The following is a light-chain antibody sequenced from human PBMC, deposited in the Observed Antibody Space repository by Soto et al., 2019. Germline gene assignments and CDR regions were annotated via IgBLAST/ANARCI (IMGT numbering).Light chain of an antibody. J-gene: IGKJ1*01. CDR3: QQYRT. CDR2: EAS. V-gene: IGKV3-20*01. Sequence: EIVLTQSPGTLSLSPGERATLSCRASQSVSSSSLAWYQQNPGQAPRLLIYEASSRATGIPDRFSGSGSGTDFTLTISSLEPEDFAVYYCQQYRTFGQGTKVDIK. CDR1: QSVSSSS.